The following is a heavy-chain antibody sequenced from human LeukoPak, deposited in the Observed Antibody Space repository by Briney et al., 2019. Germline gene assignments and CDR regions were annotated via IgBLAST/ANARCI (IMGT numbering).Heavy chain of an antibody. D-gene: IGHD3-10*01. CDR1: GFTFSSCA. J-gene: IGHJ4*02. V-gene: IGHV3-23*01. CDR3: ARDATFYYGSGSYDY. CDR2: VGGRGGDT. Sequence: GGSLRLSCAASGFTFSSCAMSWVRQAPGKGLEWVSGVGGRGGDTYYADSVKGRFTISRDNAKNSLYLQMNSLRDEDTAVYYCARDATFYYGSGSYDYWGQGALVTVSS.